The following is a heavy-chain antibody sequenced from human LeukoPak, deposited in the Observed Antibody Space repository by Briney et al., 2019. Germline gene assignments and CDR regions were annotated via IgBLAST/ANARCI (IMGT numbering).Heavy chain of an antibody. D-gene: IGHD6-13*01. J-gene: IGHJ4*02. Sequence: ASVKVSCKASGYTFTSYGISWVRQAPGQGLEWMEWISAYNGNTNYAQKLQGRVTMTRDTSTSTVYMELSSLRSEDTAVYYCARRQEPGIAAAGTGFDYWGQGTLVTVSS. CDR1: GYTFTSYG. CDR2: ISAYNGNT. CDR3: ARRQEPGIAAAGTGFDY. V-gene: IGHV1-18*01.